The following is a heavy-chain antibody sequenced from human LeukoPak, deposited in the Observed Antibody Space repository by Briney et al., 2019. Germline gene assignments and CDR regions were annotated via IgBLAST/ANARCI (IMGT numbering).Heavy chain of an antibody. CDR3: ARARDCSGGTCYQFNWFDL. CDR2: IYYSGNT. Sequence: SETLSLTCTVSGGSISSGGYYWSWIRQHPGKGLEWIGYIYYSGNTYYNPSLKSRVTISVDTTKNQFSLKVTSVTAADTAAYYCARARDCSGGTCYQFNWFDLWGQGTLVTVSS. CDR1: GGSISSGGYY. D-gene: IGHD2-15*01. J-gene: IGHJ5*02. V-gene: IGHV4-31*03.